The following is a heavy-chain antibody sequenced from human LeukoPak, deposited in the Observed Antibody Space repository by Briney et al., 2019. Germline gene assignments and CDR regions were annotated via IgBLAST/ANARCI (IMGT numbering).Heavy chain of an antibody. D-gene: IGHD2-21*01. CDR2: ISGSGGST. V-gene: IGHV3-23*01. CDR1: GFTFSSYE. Sequence: GGSLRLSCAASGFTFSSYEMNWVRQAPGKGLEWVSAISGSGGSTYYADSVKGRFTISRDNSKNTLYLQMNSLRAEDTAVYYCANDPGMILVIYWGQGTLVTVSS. J-gene: IGHJ4*02. CDR3: ANDPGMILVIY.